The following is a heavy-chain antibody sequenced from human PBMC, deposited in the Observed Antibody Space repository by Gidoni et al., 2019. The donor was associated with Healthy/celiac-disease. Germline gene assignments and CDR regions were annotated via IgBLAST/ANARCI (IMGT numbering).Heavy chain of an antibody. CDR1: GYTFTSYD. Sequence: QVQLVQSGAEVKKPGASVKVSCTAAGYTFTSYDINWVRQATGQGLEWMGWMNPNSGNTGYAQKFQGRVTMTRNTSISTAYMELSSLRSEDTAVYYCARMFAELLSAFDIWGQGTMVTVSS. V-gene: IGHV1-8*01. CDR3: ARMFAELLSAFDI. D-gene: IGHD1-26*01. J-gene: IGHJ3*02. CDR2: MNPNSGNT.